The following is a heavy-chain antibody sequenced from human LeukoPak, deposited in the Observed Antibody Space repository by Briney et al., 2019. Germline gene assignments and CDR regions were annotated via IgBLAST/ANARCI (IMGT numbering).Heavy chain of an antibody. CDR1: GFTFDDYA. Sequence: AGGSLRLSCAASGFTFDDYAMHWVRQAPGKGLEWVSGISWNSGSIGYADSVKGRFTISRDNAKNSLYLQMNSLRVEDTAFYYCVRDSPKTAGTYNWFDTWGRGTLVTVSS. V-gene: IGHV3-9*01. D-gene: IGHD2-21*02. CDR2: ISWNSGSI. CDR3: VRDSPKTAGTYNWFDT. J-gene: IGHJ5*02.